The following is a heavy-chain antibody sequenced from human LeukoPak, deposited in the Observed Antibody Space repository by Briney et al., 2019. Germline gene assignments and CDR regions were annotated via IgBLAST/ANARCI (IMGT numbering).Heavy chain of an antibody. CDR3: ATIRRYGGNPAYYFDD. Sequence: SETLSLTCSVSGDSITNTTYYWAWVRQPPGKGLEWIGTVYYTGATFYKPSLKSRVTVSADTSRNQFSLSLRSVTAADAAVYYCATIRRYGGNPAYYFDDWGQGTLVTVSS. CDR2: VYYTGAT. CDR1: GDSITNTTYY. V-gene: IGHV4-39*01. D-gene: IGHD5-12*01. J-gene: IGHJ4*02.